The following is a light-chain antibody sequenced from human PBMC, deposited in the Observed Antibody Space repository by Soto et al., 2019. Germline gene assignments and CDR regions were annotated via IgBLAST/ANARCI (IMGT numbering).Light chain of an antibody. V-gene: IGKV1-5*01. CDR3: QHHNSYSQT. CDR2: GAS. CDR1: QSIRHY. J-gene: IGKJ1*01. Sequence: DIQMTQSPPTLSASVGDRVTITCRASQSIRHYLAWYQQMPGKAPKLLIYGASTLQSGVPSRFSGSGSGTEFTVTISSLQPDDFGTYFCQHHNSYSQTFGQGTKV.